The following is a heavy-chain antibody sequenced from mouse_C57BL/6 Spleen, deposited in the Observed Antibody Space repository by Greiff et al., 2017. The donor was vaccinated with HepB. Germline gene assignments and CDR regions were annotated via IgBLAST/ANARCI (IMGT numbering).Heavy chain of an antibody. D-gene: IGHD2-5*01. J-gene: IGHJ2*01. CDR2: INYDGSST. CDR3: ARESNYDYFDY. CDR1: GFTFSDYY. V-gene: IGHV5-16*01. Sequence: EVMLVESEGGLVQPGSSMKHSCTASGFTFSDYYMAWVRQVPEKGLEWVANINYDGSSTYYLDSLKSRFIISRDNAKNILYLQMSSLKSEDTATYYCARESNYDYFDYWGQGTTLTVSS.